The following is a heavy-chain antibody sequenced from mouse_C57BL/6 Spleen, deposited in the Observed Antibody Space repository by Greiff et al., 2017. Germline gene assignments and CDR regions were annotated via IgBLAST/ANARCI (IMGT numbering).Heavy chain of an antibody. J-gene: IGHJ2*01. CDR2: INPNYGTT. CDR1: GYSFTDYN. D-gene: IGHD1-1*01. CDR3: ARSSYYYRSSYYFDY. Sequence: EVQLQQSGPELVKPGASVKISCKASGYSFTDYNMNWVKQSNGKSLEWIGVINPNYGTTSYNQKFKGKGTLTVDQSSSTVYMKLHSLTSKYSAVDYCARSSYYYRSSYYFDYWGQGTTLTVSS. V-gene: IGHV1-39*01.